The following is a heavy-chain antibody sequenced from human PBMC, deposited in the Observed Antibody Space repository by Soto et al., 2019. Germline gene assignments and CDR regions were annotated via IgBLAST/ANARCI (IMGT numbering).Heavy chain of an antibody. D-gene: IGHD3-10*01. V-gene: IGHV4-30-4*01. CDR1: GGSISSGDYY. J-gene: IGHJ4*02. Sequence: QVQLQESGPGLVKPSQTLSLTCTVSGGSISSGDYYWNWIRQPPGKGLEWIGYIFYSGSTYYNPSLKCRITISVDTSKNQFSLKLSSVTAADTAVYYCARVLYYYGSGSSSDYWGQGTLVTVSS. CDR3: ARVLYYYGSGSSSDY. CDR2: IFYSGST.